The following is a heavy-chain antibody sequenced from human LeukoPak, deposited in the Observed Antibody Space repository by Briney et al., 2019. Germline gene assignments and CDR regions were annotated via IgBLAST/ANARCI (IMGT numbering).Heavy chain of an antibody. J-gene: IGHJ4*02. V-gene: IGHV3-21*01. Sequence: GGSLRPSCAASGFTFSSYSMNWVRQAPGKGLEWVSSISSSSSYIYYSDSVKGRFTISRDNAKNSLYLQMNSVRAEDTAVYYCARGLLEWLLRDWGEGTLVTVSS. D-gene: IGHD3-3*01. CDR3: ARGLLEWLLRD. CDR2: ISSSSSYI. CDR1: GFTFSSYS.